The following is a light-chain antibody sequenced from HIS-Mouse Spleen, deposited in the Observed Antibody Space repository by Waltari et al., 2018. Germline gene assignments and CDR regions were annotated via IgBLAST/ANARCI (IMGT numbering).Light chain of an antibody. J-gene: IGLJ2*01. CDR1: ALPKKY. V-gene: IGLV3-10*01. CDR3: YSTDSSGNHRV. Sequence: SYELTQPPSVSVSPGQTARITCSGAALPKKYAYWYQQKSGQDPVLVIYEDSKRPSGIPERVSGSSSGTMATLTISGAQVEDEADYYCYSTDSSGNHRVFGGGTKLTVL. CDR2: EDS.